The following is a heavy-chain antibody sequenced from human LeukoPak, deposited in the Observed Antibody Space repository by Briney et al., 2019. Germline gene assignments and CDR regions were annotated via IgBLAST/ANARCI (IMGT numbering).Heavy chain of an antibody. Sequence: GGSLRLSCAAFGFTFSDHYMSWFRQAPGKGLEWVSYISNSGSLKYYADSVKGRFTISRDNAKNSLYLQMDSLRAEETAVYYCARNEGSIWGQGTLVTVSS. V-gene: IGHV3-11*01. CDR2: ISNSGSLK. CDR1: GFTFSDHY. J-gene: IGHJ4*02. D-gene: IGHD1-26*01. CDR3: ARNEGSI.